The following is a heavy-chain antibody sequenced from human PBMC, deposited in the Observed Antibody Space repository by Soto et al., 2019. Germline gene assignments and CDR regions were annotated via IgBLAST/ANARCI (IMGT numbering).Heavy chain of an antibody. CDR2: IYYSGST. CDR3: ARDYSGYKDHDAFDI. V-gene: IGHV4-31*03. J-gene: IGHJ3*02. Sequence: QVQLQESGPGLVKPSQTLSLTCTVSGGSISSGGYYWSWIRQHPGKGLEWIGYIYYSGSTYYNPSLKSRVTISVDTSKNQFSLKLSSVTAADTAVYYCARDYSGYKDHDAFDIWGQGTMVTVSS. D-gene: IGHD5-12*01. CDR1: GGSISSGGYY.